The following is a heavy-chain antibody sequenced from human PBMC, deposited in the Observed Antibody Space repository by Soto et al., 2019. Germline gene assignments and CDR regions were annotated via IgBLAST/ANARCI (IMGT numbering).Heavy chain of an antibody. Sequence: PGGSLRLSCAASGFTFSSYGMHWVRQAPGKGLEWVAVISYDGSNKYYADSVKGRFTISRDNSKNTLYLQMNSLRAEDTAVYYCAKDGKESVTIFGVVIIPTDYYYYYYMDVWGKGTTVTVSS. CDR3: AKDGKESVTIFGVVIIPTDYYYYYYMDV. CDR2: ISYDGSNK. V-gene: IGHV3-30*18. J-gene: IGHJ6*03. CDR1: GFTFSSYG. D-gene: IGHD3-3*01.